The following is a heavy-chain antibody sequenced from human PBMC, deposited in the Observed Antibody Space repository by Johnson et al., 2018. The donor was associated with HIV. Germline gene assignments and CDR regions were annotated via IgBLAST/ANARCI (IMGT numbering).Heavy chain of an antibody. CDR2: IWYDGSNK. CDR3: ATSTASDAFDI. D-gene: IGHD2-21*02. V-gene: IGHV3-33*01. CDR1: GFTFSSYG. Sequence: QVQLVESGGGVVQPGRSLRLSCAASGFTFSSYGMHWVRQAPCKGLEWVAVIWYDGSNKYYTDSVKGRFTISRDNSKNTLYLQMNSLRVEDTAVYYCATSTASDAFDIWGQGTMVTVSS. J-gene: IGHJ3*02.